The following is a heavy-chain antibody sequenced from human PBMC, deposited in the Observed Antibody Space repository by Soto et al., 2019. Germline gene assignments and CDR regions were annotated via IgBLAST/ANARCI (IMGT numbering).Heavy chain of an antibody. CDR3: ARHSSSWYVGWYFDL. D-gene: IGHD6-13*01. Sequence: QLQLQESGPGLVKPSETLSLTCTVSGGSISSSSYYWGWIRQPPGKGLEWIGSMDYSGSTYYNPSIKSRVTISVDTSKNQFSLKLSSVTATDTAVYYCARHSSSWYVGWYFDLWGRGTLVTVSS. CDR2: MDYSGST. CDR1: GGSISSSSYY. V-gene: IGHV4-39*01. J-gene: IGHJ2*01.